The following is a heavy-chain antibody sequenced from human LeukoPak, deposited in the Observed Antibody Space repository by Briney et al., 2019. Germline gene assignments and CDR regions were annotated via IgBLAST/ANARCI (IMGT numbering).Heavy chain of an antibody. J-gene: IGHJ4*02. CDR2: TYSRSKWYN. Sequence: SQTLSLTCAISGDSVPSNSAAWNWIRQSPSRGLEWLGRTYSRSKWYNDYAVSVKGRITINPDTSKNQLSLQLNSVTPEDTAVYYCTRQQEGSFDYWGQGILVTVSS. CDR3: TRQQEGSFDY. D-gene: IGHD6-13*01. V-gene: IGHV6-1*01. CDR1: GDSVPSNSAA.